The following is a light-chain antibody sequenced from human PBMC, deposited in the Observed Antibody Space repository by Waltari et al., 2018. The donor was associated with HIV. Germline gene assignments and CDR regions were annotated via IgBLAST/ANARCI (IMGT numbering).Light chain of an antibody. CDR1: QSISSY. CDR2: AAS. J-gene: IGKJ1*01. Sequence: DIQMTQSPSSLSASVGDRVTITCRASQSISSYLNWYQQKPGKAPKLLIYAASSLQSGVTSRFSGSGSGTDFTLTISSLQPEDFATYYCQQSYSTLMTFGQGTKVEIK. V-gene: IGKV1-39*01. CDR3: QQSYSTLMT.